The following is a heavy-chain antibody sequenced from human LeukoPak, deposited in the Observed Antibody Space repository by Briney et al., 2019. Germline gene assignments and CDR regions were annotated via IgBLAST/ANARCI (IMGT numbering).Heavy chain of an antibody. CDR3: AKDALRSYDSSGYYYYYYMDV. D-gene: IGHD3-22*01. J-gene: IGHJ6*03. Sequence: GGSLRLSCAASGFTFSSYGMHWVRQAPGKGLEWVAFIRYDGSNKYYADSVKGRSTISRDNSKNTLYLQMNSLRAEDTAVYYCAKDALRSYDSSGYYYYYYMDVWGKGTTVTVSS. CDR2: IRYDGSNK. V-gene: IGHV3-30*02. CDR1: GFTFSSYG.